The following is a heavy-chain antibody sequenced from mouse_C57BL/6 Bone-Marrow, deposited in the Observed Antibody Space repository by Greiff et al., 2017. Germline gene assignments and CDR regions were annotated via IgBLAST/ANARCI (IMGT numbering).Heavy chain of an antibody. CDR3: TRGGACDY. J-gene: IGHJ2*01. Sequence: VQGVESGAELVRPGASVTLSCKASGYTFTDYEMHWVKQTPVHGLEWIGAIDPETGGTAYNQKFKGKAILTADKSSSTAYMELRSLTSEDSAVYYCTRGGACDYWGQGTTLTVSS. D-gene: IGHD6-1*01. V-gene: IGHV1-15*01. CDR1: GYTFTDYE. CDR2: IDPETGGT.